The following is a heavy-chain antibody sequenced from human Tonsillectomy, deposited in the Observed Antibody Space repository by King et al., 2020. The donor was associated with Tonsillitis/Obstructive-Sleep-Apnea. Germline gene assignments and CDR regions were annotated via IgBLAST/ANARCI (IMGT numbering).Heavy chain of an antibody. D-gene: IGHD3-3*01. CDR1: GFTFDDYA. V-gene: IGHV3-9*01. CDR2: IRWNSGSI. J-gene: IGHJ4*02. Sequence: VQLVESGGGLVQPGRSLRLSCAASGFTFDDYAMHWVRQAPGKGLEWVSGIRWNSGSIGYADSVKGRFTISRDNAKNSLYLQMNSLRAEDTALYYCAKVTDYDFWSGADYWGQGTLVTVSS. CDR3: AKVTDYDFWSGADY.